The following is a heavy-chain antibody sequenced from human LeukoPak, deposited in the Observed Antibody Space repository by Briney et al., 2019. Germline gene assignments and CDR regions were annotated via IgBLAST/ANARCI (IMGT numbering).Heavy chain of an antibody. CDR3: AREDDYNAWNEYSARDY. CDR1: GYSIINGYY. V-gene: IGHV4-38-2*02. CDR2: IYYSGAT. J-gene: IGHJ4*02. Sequence: PSETLSLTCTVSGYSIINGYYCGCVRPPPGKGLEWIAIIYYSGATSYKTSLKSRLTISLDASHNQFSLKLRSVTAADTAVYYCAREDDYNAWNEYSARDYWGQGLLVTVSS. D-gene: IGHD4-11*01.